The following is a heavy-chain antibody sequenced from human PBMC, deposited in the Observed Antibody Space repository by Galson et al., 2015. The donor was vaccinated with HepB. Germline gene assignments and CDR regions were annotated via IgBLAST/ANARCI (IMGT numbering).Heavy chain of an antibody. D-gene: IGHD2-15*01. CDR1: GYTFTSYG. Sequence: SVKVSCKASGYTFTSYGISWVRQAPGQGLEWMGWISAYNGHTSYAQRFQGRVTMTTDTSTSTAYMELRNLKSDDTAMYFCASSRGCRQVWCWFDPWGQGTLVTVSS. J-gene: IGHJ5*02. CDR3: ASSRGCRQVWCWFDP. CDR2: ISAYNGHT. V-gene: IGHV1-18*01.